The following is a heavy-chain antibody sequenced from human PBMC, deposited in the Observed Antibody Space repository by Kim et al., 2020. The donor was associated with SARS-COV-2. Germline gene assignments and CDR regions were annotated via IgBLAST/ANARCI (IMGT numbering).Heavy chain of an antibody. V-gene: IGHV3-23*01. J-gene: IGHJ5*02. Sequence: GGSLRLSCAVSGFTFSNYAMSWVRQAPGKGLEWVSAISGSGDSTYYADSVQGRFTISRDNSKNSLYLQMNSLRAEDTAIYYCAPRSGSYPLNWFDPWGQGTLVTVSS. D-gene: IGHD1-26*01. CDR3: APRSGSYPLNWFDP. CDR2: ISGSGDST. CDR1: GFTFSNYA.